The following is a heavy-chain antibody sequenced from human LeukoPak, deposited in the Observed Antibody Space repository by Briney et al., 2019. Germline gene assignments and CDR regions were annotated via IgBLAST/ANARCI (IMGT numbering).Heavy chain of an antibody. Sequence: SETLSLTCTVSGGSISSYYWSWIRQPPGKGLEWIGYIYYSGSTNYNPSLKSRVTISVDTSKNQFSLKLSSVTAADTAVYYCARVGTYNLGNFDLWGQGTLVTVSS. J-gene: IGHJ4*02. D-gene: IGHD1-1*01. CDR2: IYYSGST. V-gene: IGHV4-59*01. CDR1: GGSISSYY. CDR3: ARVGTYNLGNFDL.